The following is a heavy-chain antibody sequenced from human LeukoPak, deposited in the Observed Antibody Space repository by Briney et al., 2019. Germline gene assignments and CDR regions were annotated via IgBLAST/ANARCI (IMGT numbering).Heavy chain of an antibody. Sequence: GGSLRLSCAASGFTFSSYWMSWVRQAPGKGLEWVANIKQGGSEKYYVDSVKGRFTISRDNAKNSLYLQMNSLRAEDTAVYYCVSYDFWSGYALSDAFDIWGQGTMVTVSS. D-gene: IGHD3-3*01. CDR3: VSYDFWSGYALSDAFDI. CDR1: GFTFSSYW. CDR2: IKQGGSEK. V-gene: IGHV3-7*01. J-gene: IGHJ3*02.